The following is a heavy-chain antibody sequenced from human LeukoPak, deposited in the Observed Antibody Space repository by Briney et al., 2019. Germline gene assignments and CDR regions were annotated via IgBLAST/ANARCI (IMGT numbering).Heavy chain of an antibody. CDR2: IIPIFGTA. J-gene: IGHJ4*02. Sequence: SVKVSCKASGGTFGSYGISWVRQAPGQGLEWMGGIIPIFGTANYAQKFQGRVTITADESTSTAYMELSSLRSEDTAVYYCARGLYDSSGYHFDYWGQGTLVTVSS. CDR3: ARGLYDSSGYHFDY. V-gene: IGHV1-69*13. D-gene: IGHD3-22*01. CDR1: GGTFGSYG.